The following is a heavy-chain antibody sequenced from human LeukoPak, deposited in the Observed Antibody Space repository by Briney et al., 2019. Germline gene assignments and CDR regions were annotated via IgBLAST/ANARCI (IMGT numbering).Heavy chain of an antibody. Sequence: PGGSLRLSCAASGFTFSSYAMNWARQAPGKGLEWVSGLSGSGGSTYYADSVKGRFTISRDNSKNTLYLQMNSLRVEDTAVYYCAKDLRSGYDSPVDYWGQGTLVTVSS. D-gene: IGHD5-12*01. J-gene: IGHJ4*02. CDR2: LSGSGGST. CDR3: AKDLRSGYDSPVDY. CDR1: GFTFSSYA. V-gene: IGHV3-23*01.